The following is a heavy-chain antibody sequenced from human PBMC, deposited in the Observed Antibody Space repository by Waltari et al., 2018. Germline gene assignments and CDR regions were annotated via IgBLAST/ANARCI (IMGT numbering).Heavy chain of an antibody. CDR1: GYTFTSYD. V-gene: IGHV1-8*02. J-gene: IGHJ6*02. D-gene: IGHD3-22*01. Sequence: QVQLVQSGAEVKKPGASVKVSCKASGYTFTSYDINWVRQATGQGLEWMGWMNPNSGNTGYAQKFQGRVTMTRNTSISTAYMELSSLISEDTAVYYCARGAVYYYDSSGYYGMEYYGMDVWGQGTTVTVSS. CDR3: ARGAVYYYDSSGYYGMEYYGMDV. CDR2: MNPNSGNT.